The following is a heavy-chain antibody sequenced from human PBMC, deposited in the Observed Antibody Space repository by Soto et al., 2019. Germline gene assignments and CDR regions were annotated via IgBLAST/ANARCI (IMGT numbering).Heavy chain of an antibody. CDR3: AKGSFSAHKFLDH. V-gene: IGHV3-30*18. CDR2: ISSDGNDK. J-gene: IGHJ4*02. CDR1: GFTFSNYG. Sequence: QVQLVESGGGVVQPGRSLRLSCAASGFTFSNYGMHWVRQAPGKGLEWVTTISSDGNDKYYAGSVKGRFTISRDNSENSLDLQMNGLRAEDTAVYYCAKGSFSAHKFLDHWGQGTLVTVSS. D-gene: IGHD3-10*01.